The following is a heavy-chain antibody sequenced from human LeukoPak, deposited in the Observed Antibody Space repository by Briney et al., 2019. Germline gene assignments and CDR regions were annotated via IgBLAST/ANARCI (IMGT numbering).Heavy chain of an antibody. Sequence: SETQSLTCTVSGGSISSYYWSWIRQPPSKGLEWIGNIYYSGNTDYNPSLKRRVTISVDTSKNQFSLKLTSVTAADTAVYYCARHYGSGTYPLDYWGQGTLVTVSS. D-gene: IGHD3-10*01. V-gene: IGHV4-59*01. CDR3: ARHYGSGTYPLDY. CDR1: GGSISSYY. CDR2: IYYSGNT. J-gene: IGHJ4*02.